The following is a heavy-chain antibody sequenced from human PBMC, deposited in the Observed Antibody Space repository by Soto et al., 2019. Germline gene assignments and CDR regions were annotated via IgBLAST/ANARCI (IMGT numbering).Heavy chain of an antibody. V-gene: IGHV2-5*02. J-gene: IGHJ4*02. D-gene: IGHD3-3*01. CDR3: AHRPSYYDFPYYFDY. CDR2: IYWDDDK. CDR1: GFSLSTSGVG. Sequence: GSGPTLVNPTQTLTLTCTFSGFSLSTSGVGVGWIRQPPGKALEWLALIYWDDDKRYSPSLKSRLTITKDTSKNQVVLTMTNMDPVDTATYXCAHRPSYYDFPYYFDYWGQGTLVTVSS.